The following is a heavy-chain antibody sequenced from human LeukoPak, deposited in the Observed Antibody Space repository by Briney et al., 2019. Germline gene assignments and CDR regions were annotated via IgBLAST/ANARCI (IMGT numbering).Heavy chain of an antibody. CDR3: ARGRPMYYDFWSGYYPYYFDY. D-gene: IGHD3-3*01. J-gene: IGHJ4*02. Sequence: KPSETLSLTCAVYGGSFSGYYWSWIRQPPGKGLEWLGEINHSGSTNYNPSLKSRVTISVDTSKNQFSLRLSSVTAADTAVYYCARGRPMYYDFWSGYYPYYFDYWGQGTLITVSS. V-gene: IGHV4-34*01. CDR2: INHSGST. CDR1: GGSFSGYY.